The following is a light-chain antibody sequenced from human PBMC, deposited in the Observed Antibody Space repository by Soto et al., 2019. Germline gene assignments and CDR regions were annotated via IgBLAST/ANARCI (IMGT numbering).Light chain of an antibody. Sequence: EFVLTQSPGTLSLSPGERATLSCRASQSVSSSYLAWYQQKPGQAPRLLIYAASTRATGIPARLSGSGSRTEFTLTISYIQSEDFAVYYCKQYNNWPPWKLGQGTKVDIK. CDR1: QSVSSSY. J-gene: IGKJ1*01. CDR2: AAS. CDR3: KQYNNWPPWK. V-gene: IGKV3-15*01.